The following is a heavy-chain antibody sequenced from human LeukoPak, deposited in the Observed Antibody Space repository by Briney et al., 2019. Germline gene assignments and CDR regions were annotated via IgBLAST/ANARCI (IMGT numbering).Heavy chain of an antibody. V-gene: IGHV6-1*01. CDR1: GDSASSSSSA. J-gene: IGHJ4*02. CDR3: VRNYSPDFDY. D-gene: IGHD1-7*01. CDR2: TYYRSKWYH. Sequence: SQTLSLTCAISGDSASSSSSAWNWIMQSPSRGLEWLGRTYYRSKWYHDYAVSVKSRITINPDTSKNQFSLQLNSVTPEDTAVYYCVRNYSPDFDYWGQGTLVTVSS.